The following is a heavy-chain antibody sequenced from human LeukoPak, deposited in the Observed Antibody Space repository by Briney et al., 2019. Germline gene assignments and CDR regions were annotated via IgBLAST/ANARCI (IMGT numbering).Heavy chain of an antibody. V-gene: IGHV3-30*04. D-gene: IGHD6-19*01. Sequence: GRSLRLSCAASGFTFSSYAMHWVRQAPGKGLEWVAVISYDGSNKNYADSVKGRFTISRDNSKNTLYLQMNSLRVEDTAVYYCARARRAVAGTVGWFDPWGQGTLVTVSS. CDR3: ARARRAVAGTVGWFDP. CDR2: ISYDGSNK. J-gene: IGHJ5*02. CDR1: GFTFSSYA.